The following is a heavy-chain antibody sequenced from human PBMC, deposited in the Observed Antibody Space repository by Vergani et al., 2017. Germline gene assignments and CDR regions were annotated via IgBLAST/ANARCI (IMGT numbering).Heavy chain of an antibody. V-gene: IGHV4-59*01. CDR3: ARGWGYSRPGQTFDP. CDR2: IYYSGST. D-gene: IGHD6-13*01. Sequence: QVQLQESGPGLVKPSQTLSLTCTVSGGSISSYYWSWIRQPPGKGLEWIGYIYYSGSTNNNPSLKSRVTISVDTSKNQFSLKLSSVTAADTAVYYCARGWGYSRPGQTFDPWGQGTLVTVSS. CDR1: GGSISSYY. J-gene: IGHJ5*02.